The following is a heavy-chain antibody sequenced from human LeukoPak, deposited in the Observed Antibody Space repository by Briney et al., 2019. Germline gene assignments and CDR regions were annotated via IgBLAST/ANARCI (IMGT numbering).Heavy chain of an antibody. V-gene: IGHV3-21*01. CDR3: ARDRTGQQLISRKEYYYMDV. CDR2: ISTSSSYI. D-gene: IGHD4-11*01. CDR1: GFTFSNYN. Sequence: GGSLRLSCAASGFTFSNYNMNWVRQAPGEGLVWVSSISTSSSYIYCADSVKGRFTISRENAKTSLYLQMYSLRAEDTAVYYCARDRTGQQLISRKEYYYMDVSGKGTTVTISS. J-gene: IGHJ6*03.